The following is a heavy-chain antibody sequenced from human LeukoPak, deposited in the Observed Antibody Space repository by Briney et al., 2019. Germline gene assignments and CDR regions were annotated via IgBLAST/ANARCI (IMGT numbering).Heavy chain of an antibody. CDR2: IWYDGSNK. D-gene: IGHD3-22*01. CDR3: AKGDYYDSSGYFNWFDP. J-gene: IGHJ5*02. V-gene: IGHV3-33*06. CDR1: GFSFDYYG. Sequence: GGSLRLSCAASGFSFDYYGMHWVRQAPGKGLEWVAGIWYDGSNKDYTDSVKGRFTISRDNSKNTLYLQMNSLRAEDTAVYYCAKGDYYDSSGYFNWFDPWGQGTLVTVSS.